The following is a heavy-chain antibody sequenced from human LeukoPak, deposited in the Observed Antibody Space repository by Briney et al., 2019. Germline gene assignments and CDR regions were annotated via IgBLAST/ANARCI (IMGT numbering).Heavy chain of an antibody. Sequence: PGGCLRLSCAASGFTFSSYSMNWVRQAPGKGLEWVSSISSSSSYIYYADSVKGRFTISRDNAKNSLYLQMNSLRAEDTAVYYCARDLYDFWSGNLDYWGQGTLVTVSS. CDR1: GFTFSSYS. D-gene: IGHD3-3*01. J-gene: IGHJ4*02. CDR3: ARDLYDFWSGNLDY. V-gene: IGHV3-21*01. CDR2: ISSSSSYI.